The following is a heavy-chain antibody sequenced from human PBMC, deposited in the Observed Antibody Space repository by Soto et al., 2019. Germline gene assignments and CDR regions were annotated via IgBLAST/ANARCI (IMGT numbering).Heavy chain of an antibody. Sequence: EVQLVESGGGLVQPGGSLRLSCAASGFIFTNYWIHWVRQAPGEGLVWVSRVKSDGITTMFADSVKGRFTISRDNAKDTVYLQMNSLRAEDTAVYYCARGAFGAYFLDYWGQGTLVTVSS. D-gene: IGHD3-3*01. CDR2: VKSDGITT. J-gene: IGHJ4*02. CDR1: GFIFTNYW. CDR3: ARGAFGAYFLDY. V-gene: IGHV3-74*03.